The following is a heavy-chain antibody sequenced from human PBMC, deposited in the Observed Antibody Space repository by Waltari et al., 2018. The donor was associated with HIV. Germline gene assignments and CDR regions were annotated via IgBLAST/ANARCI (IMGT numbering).Heavy chain of an antibody. Sequence: QVQLQQWGAGLLKPSETLSLTCAVYGGSFSGYYWSWIRQPPGKGLEWMGEINHNGSTNDNPPLKSRVTISVDTSKNQFSLKLSSVTAADTAVYYCARHGGSSSVDYWGQGTLVTVSS. J-gene: IGHJ4*02. CDR1: GGSFSGYY. V-gene: IGHV4-34*01. CDR3: ARHGGSSSVDY. D-gene: IGHD6-6*01. CDR2: INHNGST.